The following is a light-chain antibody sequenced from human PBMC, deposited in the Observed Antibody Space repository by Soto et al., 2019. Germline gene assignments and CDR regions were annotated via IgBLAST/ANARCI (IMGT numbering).Light chain of an antibody. CDR2: DAS. V-gene: IGKV3-11*01. J-gene: IGKJ3*01. CDR3: QQRSSWPIT. CDR1: QSVSNF. Sequence: EIVLTQSPATLSFSPGERATLSCRASQSVSNFLAWYQQIPGQAPSLLIYDASNRATGIPARFSGSGSGTDFTLTISSLEPEDVAIYYCQQRSSWPITFGPGTKVDIK.